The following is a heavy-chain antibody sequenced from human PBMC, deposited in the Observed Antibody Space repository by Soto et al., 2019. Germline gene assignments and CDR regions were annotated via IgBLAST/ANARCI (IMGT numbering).Heavy chain of an antibody. Sequence: ASVKVSCKASGYTFTSYGISWVRQAPGQGLEWMGWISAYNGNTNYAQKLQGRVTMTTDTSTSTAYMELRSLRSDDTAVYYCTCITMVRGVRDSWFDPWGREPWSPSPQ. CDR3: TCITMVRGVRDSWFDP. J-gene: IGHJ5*02. D-gene: IGHD3-10*01. CDR1: GYTFTSYG. CDR2: ISAYNGNT. V-gene: IGHV1-18*04.